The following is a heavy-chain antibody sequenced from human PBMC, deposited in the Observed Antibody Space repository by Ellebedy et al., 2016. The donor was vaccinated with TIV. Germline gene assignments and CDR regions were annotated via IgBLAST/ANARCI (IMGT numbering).Heavy chain of an antibody. J-gene: IGHJ4*02. D-gene: IGHD6-19*01. CDR3: ASSGGQYSSGWYDY. V-gene: IGHV4-4*08. Sequence: KYNPSLKSRATISEDTSKNQFSLKLTSVTAADTAVYYCASSGGQYSSGWYDYWGQGTLVTVSS.